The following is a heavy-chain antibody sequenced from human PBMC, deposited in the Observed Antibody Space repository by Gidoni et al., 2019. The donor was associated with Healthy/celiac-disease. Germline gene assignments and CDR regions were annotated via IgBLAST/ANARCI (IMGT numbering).Heavy chain of an antibody. CDR1: GGSFSGYY. CDR2: INHSGST. D-gene: IGHD6-6*01. CDR3: ARSWYVTDQFFSIAARSRRRGNWFDP. V-gene: IGHV4-34*01. Sequence: QVQLQQWGAGLLKPSETLSLTCAVYGGSFSGYYWSWIRQPPGKGLEWIGEINHSGSTNYNPSLKSRVTISVDTSKNQFSLKLSSVTAADTAVYYCARSWYVTDQFFSIAARSRRRGNWFDPWGQGTLVTVSS. J-gene: IGHJ5*02.